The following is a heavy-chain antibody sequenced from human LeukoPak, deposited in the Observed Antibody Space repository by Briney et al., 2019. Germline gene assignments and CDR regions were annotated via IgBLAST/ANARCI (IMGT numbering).Heavy chain of an antibody. CDR3: ARLYYDILTGYSPLDY. Sequence: PGGSLRLSSAASGFSFSDYYMSWIRQAPGKGLEWLAYISSSSSSTNYADSVKGRLTISRDNAKNSLYLHMNDLRAEDTAIYYCARLYYDILTGYSPLDYWGQGTVVTVSS. D-gene: IGHD3-9*01. CDR1: GFSFSDYY. V-gene: IGHV3-11*03. CDR2: ISSSSSST. J-gene: IGHJ4*02.